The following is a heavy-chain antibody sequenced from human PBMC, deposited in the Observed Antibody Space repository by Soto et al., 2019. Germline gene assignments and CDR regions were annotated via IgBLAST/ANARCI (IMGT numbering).Heavy chain of an antibody. V-gene: IGHV3-23*01. J-gene: IGHJ6*02. Sequence: GGSLILSCTASGFPFSSYSMHWVRQAPGNGLEWVSAISGRGGSIHYADSVKGRFTISRDNSKNTLYLQMNSLRDEDTAVYHCVKGYWKGDVWGQGTTVTVSS. CDR3: VKGYWKGDV. CDR2: ISGRGGSI. CDR1: GFPFSSYS. D-gene: IGHD1-1*01.